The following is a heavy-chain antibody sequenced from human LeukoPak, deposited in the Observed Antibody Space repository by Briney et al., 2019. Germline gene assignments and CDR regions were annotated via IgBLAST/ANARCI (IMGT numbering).Heavy chain of an antibody. V-gene: IGHV1-69*04. CDR1: GGTFSSYA. J-gene: IGHJ4*02. Sequence: SVKVSCKASGGTFSSYAISWVRQAPGQGLEWMGRIIPILGIANYAQKFQGRVTITADKSTSTAYMELSSLRSEDTAVYYCASASAISYSGGGFDYWGQGTLVTVSS. D-gene: IGHD3-10*01. CDR3: ASASAISYSGGGFDY. CDR2: IIPILGIA.